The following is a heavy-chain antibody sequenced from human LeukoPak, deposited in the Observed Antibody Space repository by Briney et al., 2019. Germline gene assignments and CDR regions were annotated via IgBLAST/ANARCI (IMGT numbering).Heavy chain of an antibody. CDR2: IYYSCDT. J-gene: IGHJ4*02. CDR3: ASIFYYSVPF. V-gene: IGHV4-39*02. Sequence: PTETLSLTCTVSGGSITSPENYWGWVRQPPGKGLEWIGNIYYSCDTYNSSLRSRVTLSVDTSQNHFSLRPTSMTAADTAVYYCASIFYYSVPFWGQGALVSVSS. D-gene: IGHD3-10*02. CDR1: GGSITSPENY.